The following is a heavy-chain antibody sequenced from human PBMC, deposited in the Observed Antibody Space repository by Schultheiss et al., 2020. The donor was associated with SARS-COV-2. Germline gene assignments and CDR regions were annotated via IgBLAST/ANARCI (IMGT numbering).Heavy chain of an antibody. CDR1: GFTFSSYS. V-gene: IGHV4-59*01. CDR3: ARGYGAANGMDV. Sequence: GSLRLSCAASGFTFSSYSMNWVRQAPGKGLEWIGYIYYGGSTNYNPSLKSRVTISGDTSRKQFSLKLSSVTAADTAVYYCARGYGAANGMDVWGQGTAVTVSS. CDR2: IYYGGST. J-gene: IGHJ6*02. D-gene: IGHD4/OR15-4a*01.